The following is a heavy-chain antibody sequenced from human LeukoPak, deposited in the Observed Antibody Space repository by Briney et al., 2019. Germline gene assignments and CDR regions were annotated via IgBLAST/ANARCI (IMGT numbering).Heavy chain of an antibody. CDR1: GESISSHY. J-gene: IGHJ3*02. CDR3: VRHVARAFDI. V-gene: IGHV4-59*08. Sequence: PSETLSLTCNVSGESISSHYWSWTRQSPGKGLEWIGYITNSGTTKYNPSLKSRVTISIDTSKNQLSLKLSSVTAADTAVYSCVRHVARAFDIWGQGTKVTVSS. CDR2: ITNSGTT.